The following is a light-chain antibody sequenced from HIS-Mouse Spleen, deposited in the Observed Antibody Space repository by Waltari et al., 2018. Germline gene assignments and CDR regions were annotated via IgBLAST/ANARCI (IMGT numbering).Light chain of an antibody. CDR3: YSTDSSGNHRV. CDR2: EAS. J-gene: IGLJ2*01. CDR1: ALPKKY. V-gene: IGLV3-10*01. Sequence: SYELTQPPSVSVSPGQTARITCSGDALPKKYAYWYQQKSGQAPVLVIYEASKRPSGIPGRCAGSRSGTMATLTISGAQVEDEADYYCYSTDSSGNHRVFGGGTKLTVL.